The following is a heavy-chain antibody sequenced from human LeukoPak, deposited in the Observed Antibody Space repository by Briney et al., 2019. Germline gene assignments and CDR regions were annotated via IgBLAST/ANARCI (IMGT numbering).Heavy chain of an antibody. V-gene: IGHV3-30-3*01. CDR1: GFTFSSYA. J-gene: IGHJ6*02. CDR3: ARDLSPIVARRDYYGMDV. D-gene: IGHD3-22*01. Sequence: GGFLRLSCAASGFTFSSYAMHWVRQAPGKGLEWVAVISYDGSNKYYADSVKGRFTISRDNSKNTLYLQMNSLRAEDTAVYYCARDLSPIVARRDYYGMDVWGQGTTVTVSS. CDR2: ISYDGSNK.